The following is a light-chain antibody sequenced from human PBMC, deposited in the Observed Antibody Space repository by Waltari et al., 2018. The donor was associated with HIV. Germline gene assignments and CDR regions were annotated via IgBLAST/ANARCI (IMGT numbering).Light chain of an antibody. J-gene: IGLJ3*02. CDR2: GEN. V-gene: IGLV3-19*01. Sequence: SSELTQAPAVSVALGQPVRITCQGTSLRTFFASWYQQKPGQAPLLVIYGENNRPSGIPDRFSVSSSGDTASLTITGAQAEDEADYYCNSRDSSGVVFGGGTKLTVL. CDR1: SLRTFF. CDR3: NSRDSSGVV.